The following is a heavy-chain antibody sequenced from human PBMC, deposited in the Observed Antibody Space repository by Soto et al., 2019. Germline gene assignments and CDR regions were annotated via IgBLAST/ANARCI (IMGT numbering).Heavy chain of an antibody. CDR1: GGTFSSYT. D-gene: IGHD3-10*01. V-gene: IGHV1-69*02. Sequence: ASVKVSCKASGGTFSSYTISWVRQAPGQGLEWMGRIIPILGIANYAQKFQGRVTITADKSTSTAYMELSSLRSEDTAVYYCARGNKPRYYYMDVWGKGTTVTVSS. CDR3: ARGNKPRYYYMDV. CDR2: IIPILGIA. J-gene: IGHJ6*03.